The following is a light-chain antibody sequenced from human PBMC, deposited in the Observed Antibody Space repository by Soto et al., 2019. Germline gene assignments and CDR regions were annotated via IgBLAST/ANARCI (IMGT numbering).Light chain of an antibody. CDR3: QQAEAFPLT. V-gene: IGKV1D-12*01. Sequence: DIQMTQSPSSVSASVGDRVTITCRASQDIRKWLAWYQQKPGRAPKVLIYATSTLESGVPSRFSGYGSGTDYTLTISSLQPEDFATYDCQQAEAFPLTFGGGTNVEVK. CDR1: QDIRKW. CDR2: ATS. J-gene: IGKJ4*01.